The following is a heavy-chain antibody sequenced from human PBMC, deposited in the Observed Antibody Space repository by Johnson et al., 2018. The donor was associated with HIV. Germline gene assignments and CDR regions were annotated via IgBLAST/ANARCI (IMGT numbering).Heavy chain of an antibody. Sequence: VHLVESGGGLVQPGRSLRLSCTASGFTFNDYVVSWFRQTPGKGLDWVSAISGSGSTIYYADSVKGRFTISRDNAKNSLYLQMNSRRAEETAVYYCARGGGCGGDCYSGYDAFDIWGQGTMVTVSS. CDR1: GFTFNDYV. D-gene: IGHD2-21*01. CDR3: ARGGGCGGDCYSGYDAFDI. J-gene: IGHJ3*02. V-gene: IGHV3-11*04. CDR2: ISGSGSTI.